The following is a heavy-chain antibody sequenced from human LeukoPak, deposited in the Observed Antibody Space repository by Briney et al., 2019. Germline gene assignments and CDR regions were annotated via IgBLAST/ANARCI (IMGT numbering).Heavy chain of an antibody. Sequence: RASVKVSCKVSGYTLTKVSIHWVRQAPGKGLEWMGGFDPENGETIYAQKFQGSVTVTEDTSTDTAYMELSSLRSEDTAVYYCATLNSGSYSSFDYWGQGTLVTVSS. CDR2: FDPENGET. J-gene: IGHJ4*02. V-gene: IGHV1-24*01. D-gene: IGHD1-26*01. CDR3: ATLNSGSYSSFDY. CDR1: GYTLTKVS.